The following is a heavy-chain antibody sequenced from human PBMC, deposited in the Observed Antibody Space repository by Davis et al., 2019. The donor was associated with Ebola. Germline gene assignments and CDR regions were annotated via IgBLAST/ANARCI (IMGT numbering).Heavy chain of an antibody. J-gene: IGHJ6*02. D-gene: IGHD3-3*01. CDR2: IYSGGST. CDR3: ARDRETIFGVVTNLKRRRGYGMDV. V-gene: IGHV3-66*01. Sequence: PGGSLRLSCAASGFTVSSNYMSWVRQAPGKGLEWVSVIYSGGSTYYADSVKGRFTIPRDNSKNTLYLQMNSLRAEDTAVYYCARDRETIFGVVTNLKRRRGYGMDVWGQGTTVTVSS. CDR1: GFTVSSNY.